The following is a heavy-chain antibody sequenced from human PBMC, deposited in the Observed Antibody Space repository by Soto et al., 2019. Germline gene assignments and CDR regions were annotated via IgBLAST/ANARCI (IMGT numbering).Heavy chain of an antibody. V-gene: IGHV4-59*08. J-gene: IGHJ1*01. CDR1: GGSISSYY. CDR3: ARHAGRGDYIWGSYRQQYFQH. D-gene: IGHD3-16*02. CDR2: IYYSGST. Sequence: SETLSLTCTVSGGSISSYYWSWIRQPPGKGLEWIGYIYYSGSTNYNPSIKSRVTISVDTSKNPFSLKLSSVTAADPAVYDCARHAGRGDYIWGSYRQQYFQHWGQGTLVTVSS.